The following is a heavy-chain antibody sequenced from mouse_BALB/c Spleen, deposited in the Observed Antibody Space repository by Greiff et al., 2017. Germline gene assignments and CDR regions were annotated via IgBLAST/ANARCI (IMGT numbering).Heavy chain of an antibody. CDR2: IRNKANGYTT. J-gene: IGHJ3*01. D-gene: IGHD2-4*01. V-gene: IGHV7-3*02. CDR3: ARGDYDYDGTTFFAY. CDR1: GFTFTDYY. Sequence: EVKLVESGGGLVQPGGSLRLSCATSGFTFTDYYMSWVRQPPGKALEWLGFIRNKANGYTTEYSASVKGRFTISRDNSQSILYLQMNTLRAEDSATYYCARGDYDYDGTTFFAYWGQGTLVTVSA.